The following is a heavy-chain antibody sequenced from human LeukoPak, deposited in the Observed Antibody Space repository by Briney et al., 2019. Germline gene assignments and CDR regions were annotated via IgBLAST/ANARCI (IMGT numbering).Heavy chain of an antibody. CDR1: GGSFSGYY. CDR3: ARNVLLAGYYYDSSGPAYYFDY. Sequence: SETLSLTCAVYGGSFSGYYWSWIRQPPGKGLEWIGEINHSGSTNYNPSLKSRVTISVDTSKNQFSLKLSSATAADTAVYYCARNVLLAGYYYDSSGPAYYFDYWGQGTLVTVSS. V-gene: IGHV4-34*01. D-gene: IGHD3-22*01. CDR2: INHSGST. J-gene: IGHJ4*02.